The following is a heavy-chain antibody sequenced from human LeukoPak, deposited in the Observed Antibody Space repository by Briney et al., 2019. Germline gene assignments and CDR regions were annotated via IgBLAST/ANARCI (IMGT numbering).Heavy chain of an antibody. CDR1: GGSISIYY. D-gene: IGHD6-19*01. V-gene: IGHV4-59*04. CDR2: IYYSGST. CDR3: ARQSIAVACTCYFDY. Sequence: SETLSLTCTVSGGSISIYYWSWIRQPPGKGLEWIGYIYYSGSTYYNPSLKSRVTISVDTSKNQFSLKLSSVTAADTAVYYCARQSIAVACTCYFDYWGQGTLVTVSS. J-gene: IGHJ4*02.